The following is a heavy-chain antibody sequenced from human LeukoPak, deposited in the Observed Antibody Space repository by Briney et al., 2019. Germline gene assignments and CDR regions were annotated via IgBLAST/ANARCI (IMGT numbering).Heavy chain of an antibody. Sequence: PGGSLRLSCAASGFTFSSYGMHWVRQAPGKGLEWVSFIRYDGSNEYYADSVRGRFTISRDNSKNTLYLQMNSLRAEDTAVYYCARNYYDSSGYPTIDAFDIWGQGTMVTVSS. CDR2: IRYDGSNE. V-gene: IGHV3-30*02. CDR3: ARNYYDSSGYPTIDAFDI. J-gene: IGHJ3*02. D-gene: IGHD3-22*01. CDR1: GFTFSSYG.